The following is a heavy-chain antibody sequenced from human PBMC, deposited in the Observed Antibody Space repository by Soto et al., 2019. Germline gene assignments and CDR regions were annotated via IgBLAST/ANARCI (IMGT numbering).Heavy chain of an antibody. CDR3: DSFLILAHAFDI. CDR2: IYYSGST. D-gene: IGHD3-3*01. J-gene: IGHJ3*02. Sequence: QVQLQESGPGLVKPSQTLSLTCTVSGGSISSGDYYWSWIRQPPGKGLEWIGYIYYSGSTSYNPSLRTGVTISVDTSKNQFSLKLSSVTAADTAVYYCDSFLILAHAFDIWGQGTMVTVSS. V-gene: IGHV4-30-4*01. CDR1: GGSISSGDYY.